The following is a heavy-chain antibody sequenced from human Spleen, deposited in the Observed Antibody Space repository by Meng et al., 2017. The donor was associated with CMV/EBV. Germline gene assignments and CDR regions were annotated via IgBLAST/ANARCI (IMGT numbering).Heavy chain of an antibody. CDR3: AKTLGVTVVVTPWDYYYGMDV. J-gene: IGHJ6*02. D-gene: IGHD2-2*01. CDR1: GFTFSSYA. Sequence: GESLKISCAASGFTFSSYAMSWVRQAPGKGLEWVSAISGSGGSTHYADSVKGRFTISRDNSKNTLYLQMNSLRAEDTAVYYCAKTLGVTVVVTPWDYYYGMDVWGQGTTVTVSS. CDR2: ISGSGGST. V-gene: IGHV3-23*01.